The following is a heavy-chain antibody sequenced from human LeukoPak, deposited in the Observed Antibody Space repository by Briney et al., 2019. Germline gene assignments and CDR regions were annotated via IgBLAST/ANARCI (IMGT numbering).Heavy chain of an antibody. Sequence: SETLSLTCTVSGGSISSYYWSWIRQPPGKGLEWIGYIYYRGSTNYNPSLKSRLTISVDTSKTQFSLKLSSVTAADTAVYYCARGGSGGSWDRPFDMWGQGTMVTVSS. CDR3: ARGGSGGSWDRPFDM. V-gene: IGHV4-59*01. CDR2: IYYRGST. CDR1: GGSISSYY. D-gene: IGHD2-15*01. J-gene: IGHJ3*02.